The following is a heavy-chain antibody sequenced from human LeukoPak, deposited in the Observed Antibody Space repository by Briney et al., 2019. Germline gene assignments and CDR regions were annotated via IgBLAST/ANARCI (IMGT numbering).Heavy chain of an antibody. D-gene: IGHD3-9*01. Sequence: SETLSLTCTVSGGSISSYYWSWIRQPPGKGLEWIGYIYYSGSTNYNPSLKSRVTISVDTSKNQFSLKLSSVTAADTAVYYCARAPDAYDILTGYYPYYFDYWGQGTLVTVSS. V-gene: IGHV4-59*01. CDR1: GGSISSYY. CDR2: IYYSGST. J-gene: IGHJ4*02. CDR3: ARAPDAYDILTGYYPYYFDY.